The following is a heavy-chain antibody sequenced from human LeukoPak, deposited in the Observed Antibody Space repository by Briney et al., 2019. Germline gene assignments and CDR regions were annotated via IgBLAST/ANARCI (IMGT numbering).Heavy chain of an antibody. CDR1: GYTFITYW. J-gene: IGHJ3*02. Sequence: GESLKISCKSSGYTFITYWIGWVRQMPGKGLEWMGIIYPSDSDSRYSPSFQGQVTISADKSINTAYLQWSSLKASDTAIYYCARVNYGSGPYDAFDIWGQGTMVTATS. V-gene: IGHV5-51*01. D-gene: IGHD3-10*01. CDR3: ARVNYGSGPYDAFDI. CDR2: IYPSDSDS.